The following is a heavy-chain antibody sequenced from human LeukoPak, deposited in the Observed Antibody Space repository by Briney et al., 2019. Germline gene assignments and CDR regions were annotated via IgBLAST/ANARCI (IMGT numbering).Heavy chain of an antibody. CDR1: GFTFGGYG. Sequence: GGSLRLSCAGSGFTFGGYGMHWFRQTPGKGLEWVAVIAYDGSRAFYADSVKGRFTISRDNSKNTMSVQMDDLRAEDTAVYYSTRYNNDHFDYWGQGTLVTVSS. CDR2: IAYDGSRA. D-gene: IGHD1-14*01. CDR3: TRYNNDHFDY. J-gene: IGHJ4*02. V-gene: IGHV3-33*01.